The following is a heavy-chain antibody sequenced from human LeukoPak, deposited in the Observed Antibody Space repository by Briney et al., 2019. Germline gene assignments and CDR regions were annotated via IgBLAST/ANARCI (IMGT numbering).Heavy chain of an antibody. D-gene: IGHD5-18*01. CDR3: ATIGYSYGYGFDY. CDR1: GYTFTSYY. CDR2: INPSGGST. J-gene: IGHJ4*02. Sequence: ASVKVSCKASGYTFTSYYIHWVRQAPGQGLEWMEIINPSGGSTSYAQKFQGRVTMTRDTSTNTAYMELSSLRSEDTAVYYCATIGYSYGYGFDYWGQGTLVTVSS. V-gene: IGHV1-46*01.